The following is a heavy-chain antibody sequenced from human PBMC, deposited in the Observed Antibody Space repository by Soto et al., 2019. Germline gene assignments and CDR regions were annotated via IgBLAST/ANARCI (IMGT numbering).Heavy chain of an antibody. CDR3: ARVKKGRYSYCLYYYYGMDV. CDR2: INSDGSST. V-gene: IGHV3-74*01. Sequence: EVQLVESGGGLVQPGGSLRLSCAASGFTFSSYWMHWVRQAPGKGLVWVSRINSDGSSTSYADSVKGRFTISRDNAKNMLYLQMNSLRAEDTAVYYCARVKKGRYSYCLYYYYGMDVWGQGTTVTVSS. D-gene: IGHD5-18*01. J-gene: IGHJ6*02. CDR1: GFTFSSYW.